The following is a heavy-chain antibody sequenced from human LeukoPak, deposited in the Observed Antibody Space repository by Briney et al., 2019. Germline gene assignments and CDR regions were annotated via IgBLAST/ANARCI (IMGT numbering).Heavy chain of an antibody. CDR1: GGSISTYY. D-gene: IGHD3-22*01. Sequence: SETLSLTCTVSGGSISTYYWSWIRQPPGKGLEWIGYIYYSGSTNYNPSLKSRVTISADTSKNQFSLKLSSVTAADTAVYYCARQITYYYNSSAFLGAFDVWGQGTVVTVSS. CDR2: IYYSGST. J-gene: IGHJ3*01. CDR3: ARQITYYYNSSAFLGAFDV. V-gene: IGHV4-59*08.